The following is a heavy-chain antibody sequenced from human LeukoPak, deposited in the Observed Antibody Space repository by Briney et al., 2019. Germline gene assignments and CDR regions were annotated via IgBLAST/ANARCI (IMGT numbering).Heavy chain of an antibody. CDR3: ARSSLHCTSTSCHPNWFDP. CDR1: GGSISSYY. J-gene: IGHJ5*02. V-gene: IGHV4-4*07. Sequence: SETLSLTCPVSGGSISSYYWSWIRQPAGKGREWIGRIHTSGSTNYNPSLKSRVTMSVDTSKDQFSLKLNSVTATDTAVYYCARSSLHCTSTSCHPNWFDPWGQGTLVTVSS. CDR2: IHTSGST. D-gene: IGHD2-2*01.